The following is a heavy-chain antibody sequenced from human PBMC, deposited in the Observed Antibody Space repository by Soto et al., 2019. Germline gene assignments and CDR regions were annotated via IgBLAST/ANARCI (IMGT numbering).Heavy chain of an antibody. J-gene: IGHJ4*02. V-gene: IGHV1-18*01. D-gene: IGHD3-9*01. CDR2: ISAYNGNT. CDR1: GYTFTSYG. CDR3: ASGIPRYFDWLLPPQFDY. Sequence: QVQLVQSGAEVKKPGASVKVSCKASGYTFTSYGISWVRQAPGQGLEWMGWISAYNGNTNYAQKLQGRVTMTTDTSTRTAYMELRSLRSDDTDVYYCASGIPRYFDWLLPPQFDYWGQGTLVTVSS.